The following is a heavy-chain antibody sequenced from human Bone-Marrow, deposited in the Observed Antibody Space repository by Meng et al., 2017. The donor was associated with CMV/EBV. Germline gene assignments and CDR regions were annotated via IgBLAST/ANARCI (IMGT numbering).Heavy chain of an antibody. J-gene: IGHJ2*01. V-gene: IGHV3-74*01. CDR2: VNSDGSST. CDR1: GFTVISYW. D-gene: IGHD3-10*01. Sequence: ASGFTVISYWMDWVRQVPGKGLVWVSRVNSDGSSTTYADSVKGRFTISRDNAKNTLYLQMNTLTADDTAVYYCARDLQSRGRYFDLWGRGTLVTVSS. CDR3: ARDLQSRGRYFDL.